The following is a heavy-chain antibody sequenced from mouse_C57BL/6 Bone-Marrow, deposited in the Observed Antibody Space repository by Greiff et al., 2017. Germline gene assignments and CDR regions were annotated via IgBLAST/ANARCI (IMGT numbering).Heavy chain of an antibody. CDR1: GFTFSDSG. D-gene: IGHD2-1*01. V-gene: IGHV5-17*01. CDR2: ISSGSSTI. Sequence: VQLKASGGGLVKPGGSLKLSCAASGFTFSDSGMHWVRQAPEKGLEWVAYISSGSSTIYYADTVKGRFTISRDNAKNTLFLQMTSLRYEDTAMYYCARPTGNYVGYFDYWGQGTTLTVSS. CDR3: ARPTGNYVGYFDY. J-gene: IGHJ2*01.